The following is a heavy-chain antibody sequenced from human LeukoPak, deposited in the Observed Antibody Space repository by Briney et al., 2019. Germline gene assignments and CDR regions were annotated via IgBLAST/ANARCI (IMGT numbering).Heavy chain of an antibody. CDR2: ISDRNNNT. J-gene: IGHJ5*02. Sequence: ASVNVSRKGSVYSFPKHGISWVRQAPGRGGEWMGWISDRNNNTQNRKKVKGRVILTTETSTSTAYMELRSLTSDDSAVYYCARDARESITIFGVVIGVGGLDPWGQGTLVTVSS. CDR3: ARDARESITIFGVVIGVGGLDP. V-gene: IGHV1-18*01. CDR1: VYSFPKHG. D-gene: IGHD3-3*01.